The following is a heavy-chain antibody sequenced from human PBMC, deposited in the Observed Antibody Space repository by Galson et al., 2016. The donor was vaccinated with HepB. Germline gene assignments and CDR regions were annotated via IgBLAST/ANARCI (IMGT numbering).Heavy chain of an antibody. CDR1: GFTFRNYG. V-gene: IGHV3-23*01. J-gene: IGHJ3*01. CDR3: GKDVNGDYVGAHDT. CDR2: ISAGGSST. Sequence: SLRLSCAASGFTFRNYGMSWVRQTPGKGLEWVAGISAGGSSTYYADSVRGRLTISRDNSENTLFLQVSSLRVEDTAIYYCGKDVNGDYVGAHDTWGQGTMVAVSS. D-gene: IGHD4-17*01.